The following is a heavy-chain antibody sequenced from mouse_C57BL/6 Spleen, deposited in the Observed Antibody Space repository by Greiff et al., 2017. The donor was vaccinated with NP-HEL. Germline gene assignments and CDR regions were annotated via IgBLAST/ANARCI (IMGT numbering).Heavy chain of an antibody. J-gene: IGHJ3*01. CDR2: IRNKANNHAT. CDR1: GFTFSDAW. CDR3: TRHGIYCFAY. D-gene: IGHD2-1*01. Sequence: EVQLQQSGGGLVQPGGSMKLSCAASGFTFSDAWMDWVRQSPEKGLEWVAEIRNKANNHATYYAESVKGRFTISRDDSKSSVYLQMNSLRAEDTGIYYCTRHGIYCFAYWGQGTLVTVSA. V-gene: IGHV6-6*01.